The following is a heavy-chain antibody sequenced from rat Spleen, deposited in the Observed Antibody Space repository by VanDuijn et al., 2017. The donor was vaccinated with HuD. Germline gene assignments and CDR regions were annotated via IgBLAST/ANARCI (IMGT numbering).Heavy chain of an antibody. D-gene: IGHD2-2*01. CDR2: ISYDGNSI. CDR1: GFTFTDFY. CDR3: ARAGYLRDWYFDF. V-gene: IGHV5-29*01. Sequence: EVQLVESDGGLVRPGRSLKLSCATSGFTFTDFYMAWVRQAPTKGLEWVATISYDGNSIYYRDSVKGRFTISRDNAQSTLYLQMDSLRSEDTATYYCARAGYLRDWYFDFWGPGTMVTVSS. J-gene: IGHJ1*01.